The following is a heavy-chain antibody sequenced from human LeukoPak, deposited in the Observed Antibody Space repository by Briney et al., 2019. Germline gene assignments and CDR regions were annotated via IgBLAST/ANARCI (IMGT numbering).Heavy chain of an antibody. CDR3: AKGGYSSGRYFYYYMDV. D-gene: IGHD5-18*01. CDR2: ISGSGGST. J-gene: IGHJ6*03. CDR1: GFTFSSYW. V-gene: IGHV3-23*01. Sequence: GGSLRLSCAASGFTFSSYWMSWVRQAPGKGLEWVSAISGSGGSTYYADSVKGRFTISRDNSKNTLYLQMNSLRAEDTAVYYCAKGGYSSGRYFYYYMDVWGEGTTVTVSS.